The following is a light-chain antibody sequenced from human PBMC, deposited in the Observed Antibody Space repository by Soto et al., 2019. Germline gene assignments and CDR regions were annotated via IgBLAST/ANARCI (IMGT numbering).Light chain of an antibody. CDR3: QQRSDWPLT. CDR2: DAS. J-gene: IGKJ4*01. CDR1: QSVRRY. Sequence: PGESATLSCRTSQSVRRYLAWYQQKPGQAPRLLMYDASNRATGIPARFRGSGSGTDFTLTISSLEPEDFAVYYCQQRSDWPLTFGGGTKVEIK. V-gene: IGKV3-11*01.